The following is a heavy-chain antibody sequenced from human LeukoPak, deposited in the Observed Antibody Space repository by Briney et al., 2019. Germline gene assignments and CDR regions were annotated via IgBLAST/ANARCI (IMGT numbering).Heavy chain of an antibody. J-gene: IGHJ4*02. D-gene: IGHD1-7*01. CDR3: ARGSRELYYFDY. CDR1: GGSISNHY. Sequence: SETLSLTCTVSGGSISNHYWSWMRQPPGKGLEWIGYIYYSGSTKYNPSLKSRVTISVDASKTQFSLKLNSVTAADTAVYYCARGSRELYYFDYWGQGTLVTVSS. CDR2: IYYSGST. V-gene: IGHV4-59*11.